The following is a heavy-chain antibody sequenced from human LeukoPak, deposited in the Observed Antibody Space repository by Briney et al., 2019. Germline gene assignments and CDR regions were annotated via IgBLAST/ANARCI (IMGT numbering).Heavy chain of an antibody. CDR1: GFPFSDYF. CDR2: ISYDGNNK. D-gene: IGHD3-10*01. Sequence: GGSLRLSCAASGFPFSDYFMHWVRQAPGKGLEWVGIISYDGNNKIYADPVKGRFIFSRDNSKNTLCLQMNSLRPEDTAVYYCARDTGGPYNWGQGTLVTVSS. V-gene: IGHV3-30-3*01. CDR3: ARDTGGPYN. J-gene: IGHJ4*02.